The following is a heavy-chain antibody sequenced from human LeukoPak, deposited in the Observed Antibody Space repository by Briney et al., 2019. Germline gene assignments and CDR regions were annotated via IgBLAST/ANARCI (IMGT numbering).Heavy chain of an antibody. CDR3: AKETVAVGGFVNIDY. V-gene: IGHV3-23*01. J-gene: IGHJ4*02. CDR2: ISDNGDKT. CDR1: GFTFSDYA. D-gene: IGHD2-21*01. Sequence: PVGSLRLSCAASGFTFSDYAMSWVRQTPGKGLEWVSAISDNGDKTYYTETLKGRVSISRDNSKKTLYLQVNSLRAEDTAEYYCAKETVAVGGFVNIDYWGQGTLVTVSS.